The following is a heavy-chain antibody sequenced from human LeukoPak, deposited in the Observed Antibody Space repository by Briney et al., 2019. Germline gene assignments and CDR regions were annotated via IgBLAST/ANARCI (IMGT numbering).Heavy chain of an antibody. D-gene: IGHD2-2*01. CDR2: INDVSDDI. CDR1: EFTFSLYA. J-gene: IGHJ4*02. V-gene: IGHV3-21*05. Sequence: GGSLRLSCAASEFTFSLYAMNWVRQAPGKGLEWVSYINDVSDDIHYADSVKGRFTISRDNAKNTLYLQMNSLRAEDTAVYYCARDTFQPGRIDYWGQGTLLTVSS. CDR3: ARDTFQPGRIDY.